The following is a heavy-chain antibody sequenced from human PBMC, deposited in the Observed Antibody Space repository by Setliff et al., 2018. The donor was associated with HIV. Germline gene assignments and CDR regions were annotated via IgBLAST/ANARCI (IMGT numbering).Heavy chain of an antibody. Sequence: GGSLRLSCAASGFTFSSYSMNWVRQAPGKGLEWVSYISSGSRTIYYADSVKGRFTISRDNANNSLFLQMSRLRVEDTARYYCARDPEPTGFSGSFGYWGQGTLVTVSS. CDR3: ARDPEPTGFSGSFGY. D-gene: IGHD1-26*01. CDR2: ISSGSRTI. V-gene: IGHV3-48*01. CDR1: GFTFSSYS. J-gene: IGHJ4*02.